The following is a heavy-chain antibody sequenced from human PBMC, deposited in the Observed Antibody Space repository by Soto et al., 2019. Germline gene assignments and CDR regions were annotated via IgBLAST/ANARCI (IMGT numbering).Heavy chain of an antibody. J-gene: IGHJ4*02. CDR2: IIPIFGTA. Sequence: ASVKVSCKASGGTFSSYAISWVRQAPGQGLEWMGGIIPIFGTANYAQKFQGRVTITADESTSTAYMELSSLRSEDTAVYYCAREVYYYDSSGYPDYWGQGTLVTVSS. CDR3: AREVYYYDSSGYPDY. D-gene: IGHD3-22*01. CDR1: GGTFSSYA. V-gene: IGHV1-69*13.